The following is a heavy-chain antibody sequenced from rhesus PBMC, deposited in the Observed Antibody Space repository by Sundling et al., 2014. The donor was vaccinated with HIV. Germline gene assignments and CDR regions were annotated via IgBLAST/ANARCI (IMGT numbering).Heavy chain of an antibody. CDR3: ARAGLRRVKIYFDY. CDR2: IRNKANGGTA. CDR1: GFSFSDYY. J-gene: IGHJ4*01. Sequence: EVRLVESGGGLVQPGGSLRLSCAASGFSFSDYYMTWVRQAPGKGPEWVGVIRNKANGGTAEYAASVKGRFTVSRDDSKSIASLQMNSLKTEDTAVYYCARAGLRRVKIYFDYWGQGVLVTVSS. D-gene: IGHD2-21*01. V-gene: IGHV3-116*02.